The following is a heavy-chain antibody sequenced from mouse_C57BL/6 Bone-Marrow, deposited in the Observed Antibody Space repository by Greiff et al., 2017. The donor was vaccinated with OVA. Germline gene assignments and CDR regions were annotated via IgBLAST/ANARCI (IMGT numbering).Heavy chain of an antibody. D-gene: IGHD1-1*01. CDR2: ISYDGSN. J-gene: IGHJ1*03. Sequence: EVQLQESGPGLVKPSQSLSLTCSVTGYSITSGYYWNWIRQFPGNKLEWMGYISYDGSNNYNPSLKNRISITRDTSKNQFFLKLNSVTTEDTATYYCASRPIYYYGSRYFDVWGTGTTVTVSS. V-gene: IGHV3-6*01. CDR3: ASRPIYYYGSRYFDV. CDR1: GYSITSGYY.